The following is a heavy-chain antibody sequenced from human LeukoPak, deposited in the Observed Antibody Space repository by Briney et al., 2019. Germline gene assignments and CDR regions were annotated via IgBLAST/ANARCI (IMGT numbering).Heavy chain of an antibody. CDR3: ARGMDSSGWYLVDY. D-gene: IGHD6-19*01. V-gene: IGHV1-18*01. J-gene: IGHJ4*02. CDR2: ISAYNGNT. Sequence: GASVKVSCKASGYTFTSYGISWVRQAPGQGLEWMGWISAYNGNTNYAQKLQGRVTMTTDTSTSTAYMELRSLRSDDAAVYYCARGMDSSGWYLVDYWGQGTLATVSS. CDR1: GYTFTSYG.